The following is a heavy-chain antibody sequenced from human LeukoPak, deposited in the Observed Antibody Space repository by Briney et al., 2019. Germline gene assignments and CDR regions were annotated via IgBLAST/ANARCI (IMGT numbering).Heavy chain of an antibody. CDR3: ARGVEPLAANTLAY. CDR1: GFTFGKYA. V-gene: IGHV3-23*01. D-gene: IGHD1-14*01. J-gene: IGHJ4*02. CDR2: ISESGRRK. Sequence: GGSMRLSCEASGFTFGKYAMSWVRQAPGKGLEWVAGISESGRRKYYAESVKGRFTISRDNSKNTLYLEMNSLSPDDTAVYYCARGVEPLAANTLAYWGQGTLVTVSS.